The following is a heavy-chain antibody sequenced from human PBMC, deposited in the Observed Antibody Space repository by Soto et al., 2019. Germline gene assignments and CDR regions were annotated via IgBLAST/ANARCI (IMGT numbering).Heavy chain of an antibody. D-gene: IGHD1-1*01. V-gene: IGHV3-33*01. Sequence: ESGGGVVQPGRSLRLSCAASGFMFSNHGMHWVRQAPGKGLEWVAVIWSDGNNRYYADSVKGRFTISRDNSKNTVYLQMNSLRAEATAVYYCVRGDNWNDEASDYWGQGTLVTVSS. CDR1: GFMFSNHG. J-gene: IGHJ4*02. CDR2: IWSDGNNR. CDR3: VRGDNWNDEASDY.